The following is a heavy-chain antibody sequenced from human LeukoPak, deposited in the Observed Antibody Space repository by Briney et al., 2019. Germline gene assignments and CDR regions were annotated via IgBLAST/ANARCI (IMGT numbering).Heavy chain of an antibody. J-gene: IGHJ5*02. CDR1: GGSISSGDYY. Sequence: PSQTLSLTCTVSGGSISSGDYYWSWIRQPPGKGLEWIGYIYYSGSTYYNPSLKSRVTISVDTSKNQFSLKLSSVTAADTAVYYCARAYYDFWSGYYTVGRYWFDPWGQGTLVTVSS. CDR3: ARAYYDFWSGYYTVGRYWFDP. V-gene: IGHV4-30-4*01. D-gene: IGHD3-3*01. CDR2: IYYSGST.